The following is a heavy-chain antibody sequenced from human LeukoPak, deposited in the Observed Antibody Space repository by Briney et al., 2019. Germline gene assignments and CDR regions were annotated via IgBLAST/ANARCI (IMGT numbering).Heavy chain of an antibody. CDR2: ISSSSSYI. D-gene: IGHD3-22*01. J-gene: IGHJ4*02. CDR1: GFTFSSYS. CDR3: ARVNDSSGYYSYYFDY. V-gene: IGHV3-21*01. Sequence: GGSLRLSCAASGFTFSSYSMNWVRQAPGKGLEWVSSISSSSSYIYYADSVKGGFTISRDNAKNSLYLQMNSLRAEDTAVYYCARVNDSSGYYSYYFDYWGQGTLVTVSS.